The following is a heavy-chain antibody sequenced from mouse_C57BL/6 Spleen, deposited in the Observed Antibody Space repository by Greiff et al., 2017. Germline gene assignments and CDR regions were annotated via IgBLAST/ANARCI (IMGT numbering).Heavy chain of an antibody. Sequence: EVMLVESGGGLVKPGGSLKLSCAASGFTFSDYGMHWVRQAPEKGLEWVAYISSGSSTIYYADTVKGRFTISRDNAKNTLCLQMTSLRSEDTAMYYCARATVVDYWGQGTTLTVSS. CDR3: ARATVVDY. J-gene: IGHJ2*01. V-gene: IGHV5-17*01. D-gene: IGHD1-1*01. CDR1: GFTFSDYG. CDR2: ISSGSSTI.